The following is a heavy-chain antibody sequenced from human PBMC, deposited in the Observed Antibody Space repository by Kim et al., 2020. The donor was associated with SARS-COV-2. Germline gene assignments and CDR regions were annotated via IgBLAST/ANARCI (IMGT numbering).Heavy chain of an antibody. CDR3: AKDSGNDYGDQLDS. D-gene: IGHD4-17*01. V-gene: IGHV3-23*01. Sequence: DRGKRRFTISRDNAKNTLYLQRNSLRAEDTAIYYCAKDSGNDYGDQLDSWGQGTLVTVSS. J-gene: IGHJ5*01.